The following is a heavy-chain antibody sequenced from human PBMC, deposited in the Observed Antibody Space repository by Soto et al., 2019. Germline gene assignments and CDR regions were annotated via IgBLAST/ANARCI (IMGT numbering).Heavy chain of an antibody. V-gene: IGHV3-30-3*01. J-gene: IGHJ4*02. D-gene: IGHD3-22*01. Sequence: QVQLVESGGGVVQPGRSLRLSCAASGFTFSSYAMHWVRQAPGKGLEWVAVISYDGSNKYYADSVKGRFTISRDNSKNQGYLQMNSLRAEDTGVYYCARDGLLGYFDYWGQGTLVTVSS. CDR1: GFTFSSYA. CDR3: ARDGLLGYFDY. CDR2: ISYDGSNK.